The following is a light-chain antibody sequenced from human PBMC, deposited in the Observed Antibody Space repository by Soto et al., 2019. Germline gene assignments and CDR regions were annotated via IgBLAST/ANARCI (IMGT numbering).Light chain of an antibody. CDR1: QSISSW. Sequence: DIQMTQSPSTLSAFVGDRVTITCLASQSISSWLAWYQQKPGKAPKFLIYDASSLESGVPSRFSGSGSGTEFTLTISSLQPDDFATYYCQQYNSYPWTFGQGTKVDI. V-gene: IGKV1-5*01. J-gene: IGKJ1*01. CDR2: DAS. CDR3: QQYNSYPWT.